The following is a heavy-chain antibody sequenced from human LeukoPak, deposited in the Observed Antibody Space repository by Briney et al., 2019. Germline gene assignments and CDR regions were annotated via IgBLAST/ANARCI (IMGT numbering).Heavy chain of an antibody. V-gene: IGHV4-30-2*01. CDR1: GGSISSGGYS. D-gene: IGHD2-15*01. CDR3: ARDLPNGGGSDY. Sequence: PSDTLSLTCAVSGGSISSGGYSWSWIRQPPGKGLEWIGYIYHSGSTYYNPSLKSRVTISVDRSKNQFSLKLSSVTAADTAVYYCARDLPNGGGSDYWGQGTLVTVSS. J-gene: IGHJ4*02. CDR2: IYHSGST.